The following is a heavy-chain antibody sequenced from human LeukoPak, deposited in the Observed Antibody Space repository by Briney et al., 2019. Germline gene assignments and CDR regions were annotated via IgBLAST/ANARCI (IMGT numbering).Heavy chain of an antibody. CDR3: AKVMAGYSSGWRYFGL. CDR1: GFTFDDYA. J-gene: IGHJ2*01. D-gene: IGHD6-19*01. V-gene: IGHV3-9*01. CDR2: ISWNSGSI. Sequence: GGSLRLSCAASGFTFDDYAMHWVRQAPGKGLEWVSGISWNSGSIGYADSVKGRFTISRDNAKNSLYLQMNSLRAEDTALYYCAKVMAGYSSGWRYFGLWGRGTLVTVSS.